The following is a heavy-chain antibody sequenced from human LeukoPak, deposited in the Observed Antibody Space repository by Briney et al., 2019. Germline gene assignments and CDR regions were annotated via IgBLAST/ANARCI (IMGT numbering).Heavy chain of an antibody. Sequence: SETLSLTCTVSGGSIRTYYWSWIRQPPGKGLEWIGHIYNSESTNYNPSLKSRVTISADTSKNQFSLKLSSVTAADTAVYYCARVGDYALKDWGQGTLVTVSS. CDR1: GGSIRTYY. CDR3: ARVGDYALKD. J-gene: IGHJ4*02. V-gene: IGHV4-59*08. D-gene: IGHD3-16*01. CDR2: IYNSEST.